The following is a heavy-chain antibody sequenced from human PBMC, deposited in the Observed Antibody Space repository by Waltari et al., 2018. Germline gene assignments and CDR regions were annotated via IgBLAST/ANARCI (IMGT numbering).Heavy chain of an antibody. V-gene: IGHV3-15*07. Sequence: EVQLVESGGGLVKPGGSLRLSCAASGFTFSNAWMNWVRQAPGKGLEWVGRIKTKTDGGTTDYDTPVKGRITISRDESKNTLYLRMNSLKTEDTAEYYCTTSGTRYNWNYVHFDYWGQGTLVTVSS. J-gene: IGHJ4*02. CDR1: GFTFSNAW. D-gene: IGHD1-7*01. CDR2: IKTKTDGGTT. CDR3: TTSGTRYNWNYVHFDY.